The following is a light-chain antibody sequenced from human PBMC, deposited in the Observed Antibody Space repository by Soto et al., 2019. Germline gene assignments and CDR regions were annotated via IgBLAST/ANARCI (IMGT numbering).Light chain of an antibody. CDR2: GAS. J-gene: IGKJ1*01. CDR1: QTITSY. CDR3: QHYNSYSEA. V-gene: IGKV1-16*01. Sequence: DIQMTQSPSSLSASVGDRVTITCRASQTITSYLHWYQQKPGKAPDLLIYGASSLQTGVPSRFSGSGSGTDFTLTISSLQPDDFATYYCQHYNSYSEAFGQGTKVELK.